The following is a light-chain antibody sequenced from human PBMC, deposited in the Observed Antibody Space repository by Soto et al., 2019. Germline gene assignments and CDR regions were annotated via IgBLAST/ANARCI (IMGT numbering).Light chain of an antibody. CDR1: QSISSW. Sequence: DIQMTQSPSTLSTSVGDRVTITCRASQSISSWLAWYQQKPGKAPKLLIYDASSLESGVPSRFSGGGSGTEFTLTISSLQPDDFATYYCQQYNSYPTVGQGTKVDIK. CDR3: QQYNSYPT. CDR2: DAS. J-gene: IGKJ1*01. V-gene: IGKV1-5*01.